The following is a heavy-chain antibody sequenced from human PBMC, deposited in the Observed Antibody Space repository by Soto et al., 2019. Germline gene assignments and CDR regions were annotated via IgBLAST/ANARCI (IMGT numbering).Heavy chain of an antibody. CDR3: ARVPDR. CDR1: GGSISSGGYS. CDR2: IYHSGST. Sequence: SETLSLTCAVSGGSISSGGYSWSWIRKPPGKGLEWIGYIYHSGSTYYNPSLKSRVTISVDRSKNQFSLKLSSVTAADTAVYYCARVPDRWGQGTLVTVSS. J-gene: IGHJ5*02. V-gene: IGHV4-30-2*01. D-gene: IGHD2-2*01.